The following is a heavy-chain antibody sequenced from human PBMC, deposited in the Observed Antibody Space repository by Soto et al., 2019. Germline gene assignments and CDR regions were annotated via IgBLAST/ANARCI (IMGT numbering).Heavy chain of an antibody. CDR1: GYSLSTDW. D-gene: IGHD3-10*02. V-gene: IGHV5-51*01. CDR3: ARRLATAVLDV. CDR2: IYPGDSNT. Sequence: GGSLKISCKGSGYSLSTDWIPSVRQMPGKGLEWMGIIYPGDSNTRYSPSFQGQVTMSVDKSISTAYLQWSSLKASDTAMYYCARRLATAVLDVWGQGTLVTVSS. J-gene: IGHJ3*01.